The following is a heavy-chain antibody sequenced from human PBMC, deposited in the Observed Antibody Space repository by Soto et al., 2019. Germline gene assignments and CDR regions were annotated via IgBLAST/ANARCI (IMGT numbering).Heavy chain of an antibody. CDR2: IYYSGST. Sequence: SETLSLTCTVSCGSISSYYWSWIRQPPGKGLEWIGYIYYSGSTNYNPSLKSRVTISVDTSKNQFSLKLSSVTAADTAVYYCARGGTPIVYWGQGTLVTVSS. CDR3: ARGGTPIVY. J-gene: IGHJ4*02. CDR1: CGSISSYY. D-gene: IGHD3-16*01. V-gene: IGHV4-59*01.